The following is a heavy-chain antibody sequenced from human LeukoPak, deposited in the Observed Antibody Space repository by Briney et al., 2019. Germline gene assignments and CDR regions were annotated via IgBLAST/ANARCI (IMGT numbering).Heavy chain of an antibody. D-gene: IGHD5-18*01. Sequence: PGGSLRLSCAASGFTVSSNYMSWVRQAPGKGLEWVSVIYCGGSTYYADSVKGRFTISRDNSKNTLYLQMNSLRAEDTAVYYCARDLRGYSYGYFSYMDVWGKGTTVTVSS. CDR1: GFTVSSNY. J-gene: IGHJ6*03. V-gene: IGHV3-66*02. CDR2: IYCGGST. CDR3: ARDLRGYSYGYFSYMDV.